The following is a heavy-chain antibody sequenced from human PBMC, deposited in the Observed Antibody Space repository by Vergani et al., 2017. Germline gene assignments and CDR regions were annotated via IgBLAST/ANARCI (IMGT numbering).Heavy chain of an antibody. J-gene: IGHJ5*02. CDR3: GSDPTTWYGGPTNWFDP. Sequence: QLQLQESAPGLVKPSETLSLTCTVSGGSISSSSYYWGWIRQPPGNGLELIGSIYYSGSTYSNPSLKSRVTISVDTYKNQYSRMLSSVTAADTAVYYCGSDPTTWYGGPTNWFDPWGQGTLVTVSS. CDR1: GGSISSSSYY. V-gene: IGHV4-39*07. D-gene: IGHD4-23*01. CDR2: IYYSGST.